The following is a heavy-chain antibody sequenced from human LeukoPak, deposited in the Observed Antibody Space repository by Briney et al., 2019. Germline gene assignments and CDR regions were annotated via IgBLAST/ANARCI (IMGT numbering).Heavy chain of an antibody. CDR3: GREGGGDYETSYYFDY. Sequence: ASVKVSFKASGYTFTNYYMHWVRQAPGQRLEWMGIINPSGGSTSYAQKFQGRVTITRDPATSTVYMELSSLRSEDTAVYYCGREGGGDYETSYYFDYWGQGTLVTVSS. CDR1: GYTFTNYY. V-gene: IGHV1-46*01. J-gene: IGHJ4*02. CDR2: INPSGGST. D-gene: IGHD4-17*01.